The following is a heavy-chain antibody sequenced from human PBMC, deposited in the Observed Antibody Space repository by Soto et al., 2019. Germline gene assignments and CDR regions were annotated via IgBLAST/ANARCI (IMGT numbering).Heavy chain of an antibody. J-gene: IGHJ6*02. CDR3: ARVSGSYYYGMDV. CDR2: VYNGNT. Sequence: SETLSLTCTISGGSISGYYWTWIRQSPGKGLEYIGYVYNGNTNYNPSLNSRVTISVDKSKNQFSLKLSSVTAADTAVYYCARVSGSYYYGMDVWGQGTTVTVSS. D-gene: IGHD1-26*01. V-gene: IGHV4-59*12. CDR1: GGSISGYY.